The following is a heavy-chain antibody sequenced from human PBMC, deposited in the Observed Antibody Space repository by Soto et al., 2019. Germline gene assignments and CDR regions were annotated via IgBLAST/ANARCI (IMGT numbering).Heavy chain of an antibody. Sequence: EVQLVESGGGLVQPGGSLRLSCAASGFTFSDYYMDWVGQAPGKGLEWVGRSRNKANSYTTEYAASVKGRFSISRDDSKNSLYLHMNSLKIEDTAVYYCARSQGGQYAFDIWGQGTMVTVSS. J-gene: IGHJ3*02. CDR1: GFTFSDYY. CDR2: SRNKANSYTT. CDR3: ARSQGGQYAFDI. V-gene: IGHV3-72*01. D-gene: IGHD2-15*01.